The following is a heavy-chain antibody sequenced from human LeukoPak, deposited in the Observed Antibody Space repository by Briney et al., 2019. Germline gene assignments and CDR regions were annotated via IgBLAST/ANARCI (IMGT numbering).Heavy chain of an antibody. CDR1: GFTFSSYG. CDR2: IRYDGSNK. Sequence: GGSLRLSCAASGFTFSSYGMHWVRQAPGKGLEWVAFIRYDGSNKYYADSVKGRFTISRDNSKNTLYLQMNSLRAEDTAVYYCARGLLWFGELLPYGMDVWGQGTTVTVSS. J-gene: IGHJ6*02. D-gene: IGHD3-10*01. CDR3: ARGLLWFGELLPYGMDV. V-gene: IGHV3-30*02.